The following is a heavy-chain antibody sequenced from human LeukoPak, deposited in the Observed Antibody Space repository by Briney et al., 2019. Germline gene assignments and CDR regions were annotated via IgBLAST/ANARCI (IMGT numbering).Heavy chain of an antibody. Sequence: PSETLSLTCTVSGGSISSSSYYWGWVRQPPGKGLEWIGSIYYSGSTYYNPSLKSRVTISVDTSKNQFSLKLSSVTAADTAVYYCARRKTSRGLVRDWYFDLWGRGTLVTVSS. V-gene: IGHV4-39*07. J-gene: IGHJ2*01. CDR2: IYYSGST. CDR3: ARRKTSRGLVRDWYFDL. D-gene: IGHD6-19*01. CDR1: GGSISSSSYY.